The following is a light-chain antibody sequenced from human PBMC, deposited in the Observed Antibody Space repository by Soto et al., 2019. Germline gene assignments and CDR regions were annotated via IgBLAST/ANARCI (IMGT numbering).Light chain of an antibody. V-gene: IGKV4-1*01. CDR3: HQYYNTHQT. CDR2: WAS. CDR1: QSVLFSSNNKNY. J-gene: IGKJ2*01. Sequence: DIVMTQSPDSLAVSLGERATINCKSSQSVLFSSNNKNYLAWYQQKAGQPPKLLMYWASTRQSGVPDRFSGSGSGTDFTLTISSLQAEDVAVYFCHQYYNTHQTFGQGTKLEIK.